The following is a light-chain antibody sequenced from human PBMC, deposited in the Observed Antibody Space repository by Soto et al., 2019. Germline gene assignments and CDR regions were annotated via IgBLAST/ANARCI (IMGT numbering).Light chain of an antibody. CDR3: QLYGTSPL. CDR2: ATS. J-gene: IGKJ3*01. CDR1: LTVSSTY. Sequence: EIVLTQSPVTLSLSPGESATPSCRASLTVSSTYITWYQQRPGQPPRLLIYATSTRSTDVPDRFSGSGSGTDFTLTISGLEPEDFGMYYCQLYGTSPLFGPGTKVDNK. V-gene: IGKV3-20*01.